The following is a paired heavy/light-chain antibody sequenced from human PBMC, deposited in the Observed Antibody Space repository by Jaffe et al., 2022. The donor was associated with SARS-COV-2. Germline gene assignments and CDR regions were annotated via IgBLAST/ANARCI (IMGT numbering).Heavy chain of an antibody. Sequence: EVQLVQSGAEAKKPGESLRISCQGSGYSFTNLWIAWVRQMPGKGLEYMGRIAPGDSHTVYSPSFQGHVTFSVDRSINTAYMQWSSLKASDTAIYYCATHSLYQMYFGPWGQGTLVTVSS. V-gene: IGHV5-10-1*03. CDR1: GYSFTNLW. D-gene: IGHD2-2*01. CDR2: IAPGDSHT. J-gene: IGHJ5*02. CDR3: ATHSLYQMYFGP.
Light chain of an antibody. CDR1: NSDIGAYNY. CDR3: SSYTTKSTSI. Sequence: QSALTQPASVSGSPGQSITISCTGTNSDIGAYNYVSWYQQNPGEGPRVILYDVNKRPSGVSDRFSGSKSGNTASLTISGLQPEDEANYFCSSYTTKSTSIFGGGTTLTVL. CDR2: DVN. V-gene: IGLV2-14*03. J-gene: IGLJ2*01.